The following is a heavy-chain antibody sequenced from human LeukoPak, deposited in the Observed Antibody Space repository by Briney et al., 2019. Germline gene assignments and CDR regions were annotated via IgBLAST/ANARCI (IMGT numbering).Heavy chain of an antibody. Sequence: GGSLRLSCAASGFTFSSYSMNWVRQAPGKGLEWVSSVSSSSTYIYYADSLKGRFTISRDNAKNSLYLQMNSLRAEDTAVYYCARDGPYSSSPFAYWGQGTLVTVSS. CDR3: ARDGPYSSSPFAY. CDR2: VSSSSTYI. J-gene: IGHJ4*02. CDR1: GFTFSSYS. D-gene: IGHD6-6*01. V-gene: IGHV3-21*01.